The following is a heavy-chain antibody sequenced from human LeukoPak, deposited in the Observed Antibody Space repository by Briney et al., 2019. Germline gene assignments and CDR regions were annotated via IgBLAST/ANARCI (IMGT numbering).Heavy chain of an antibody. CDR2: ISGSGGST. Sequence: GGSLRLSCAASGFTFSSYAMSWVRQAPGKGLEWVSAISGSGGSTYYADSVKGRFTIPRDNSKNTLYLQMNSLRAEDTAVYYCAKDRGYDSSGYEYFQHWGQGTLVTVSS. CDR3: AKDRGYDSSGYEYFQH. V-gene: IGHV3-23*01. CDR1: GFTFSSYA. D-gene: IGHD3-22*01. J-gene: IGHJ1*01.